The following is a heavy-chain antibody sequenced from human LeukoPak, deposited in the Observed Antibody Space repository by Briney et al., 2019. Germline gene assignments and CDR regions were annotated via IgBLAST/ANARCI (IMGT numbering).Heavy chain of an antibody. D-gene: IGHD6-13*01. V-gene: IGHV3-30*18. CDR2: ISYDGSNK. J-gene: IGHJ6*02. Sequence: GGSLRLSCAASGFTFSSYGMHWVRQAPGKGLEWVAVISYDGSNKYYADSVKGRFTISRDNSKNTLYLQMNSLRAEDTAVYYCAKDMGSSWYSRYYYYGMDVWGQGTTVTVSS. CDR3: AKDMGSSWYSRYYYYGMDV. CDR1: GFTFSSYG.